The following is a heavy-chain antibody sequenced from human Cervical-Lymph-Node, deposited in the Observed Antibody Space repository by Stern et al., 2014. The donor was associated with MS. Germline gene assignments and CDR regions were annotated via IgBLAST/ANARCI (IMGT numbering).Heavy chain of an antibody. V-gene: IGHV4-39*02. CDR1: GGSITNRDY. CDR2: VYYSGIT. CDR3: ARGVTAVTNYVPNWCFDL. Sequence: QLQLQESGPGLVKPSETLSLTCTVSGGSITNRDYWGWIRQSPGKGLEWIGSVYYSGITYYRPSLKSRSTISIDTSRNQFFLRLTSGTATDTAVYFCARGVTAVTNYVPNWCFDLWGRGTLVTVSS. D-gene: IGHD4-11*01. J-gene: IGHJ2*01.